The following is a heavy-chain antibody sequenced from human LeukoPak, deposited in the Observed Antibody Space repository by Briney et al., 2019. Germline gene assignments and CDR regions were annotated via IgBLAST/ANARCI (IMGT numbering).Heavy chain of an antibody. V-gene: IGHV4-59*08. CDR2: IYYSGST. D-gene: IGHD1-26*01. J-gene: IGHJ4*02. CDR3: ARLSIVGATNFDY. CDR1: GASITSYY. Sequence: SETLSLTCTVSGASITSYYWSWIRQPPGKGLEWIGYIYYSGSTTYKPSLKSRVTISVDTSKNQFSLKLSSVTAADTAVYYCARLSIVGATNFDYWGQGTLVTVSS.